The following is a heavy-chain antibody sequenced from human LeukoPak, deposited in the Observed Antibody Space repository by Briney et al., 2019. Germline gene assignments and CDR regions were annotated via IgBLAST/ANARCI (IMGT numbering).Heavy chain of an antibody. Sequence: SGGSLRLSCAASGFTFSNYWMTSVRQAPGKGLEWVANIKEDGSVKHCVDSVKGRFTISRDNAKNSLYLQMNSLRAEYTAVYYCARGGSESDYWGQGTLVTVSS. CDR2: IKEDGSVK. J-gene: IGHJ4*02. CDR1: GFTFSNYW. CDR3: ARGGSESDY. V-gene: IGHV3-7*01.